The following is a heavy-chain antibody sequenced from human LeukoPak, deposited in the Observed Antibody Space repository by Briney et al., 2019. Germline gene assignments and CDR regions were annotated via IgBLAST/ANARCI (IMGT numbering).Heavy chain of an antibody. D-gene: IGHD6-19*01. V-gene: IGHV3-66*01. CDR1: GFTVSSNY. CDR3: ARGRVAGLFDY. Sequence: GGSXRLSCAASGFTVSSNYMSWVRQAPGKGLXXVSVIYSGGSTYYADSVKGRFTISRDNSKNTLYLQMNSLRAEDTAVYYCARGRVAGLFDYWGQGTLVTVSS. CDR2: IYSGGST. J-gene: IGHJ4*02.